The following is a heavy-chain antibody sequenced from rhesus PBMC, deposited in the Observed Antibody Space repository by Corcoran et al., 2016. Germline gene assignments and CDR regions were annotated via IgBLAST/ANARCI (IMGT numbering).Heavy chain of an antibody. V-gene: IGHV1-138*01. CDR1: GYTVTDYY. D-gene: IGHD2-21*01. CDR2: ITPKTGGT. J-gene: IGHJ4*01. CDR3: ERVGWLVY. Sequence: QVQLVQSGAEVKKPGSSVKVSCKASGYTVTDYYMHWVRQAPGQGLEWMGEITPKTGGTNYAQKFQGIVTMTRDTSTSTAYMELSSLRSEDTAVYYCERVGWLVYWGQGVLVTVSS.